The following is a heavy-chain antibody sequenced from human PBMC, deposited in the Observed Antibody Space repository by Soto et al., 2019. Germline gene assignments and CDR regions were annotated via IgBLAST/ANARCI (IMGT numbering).Heavy chain of an antibody. V-gene: IGHV4-59*01. CDR2: IYYSGST. CDR3: ARESIAAAGLNWFDP. D-gene: IGHD6-13*01. CDR1: GGSISSYY. J-gene: IGHJ5*02. Sequence: SETLSLTCTVSGGSISSYYWSWIRQPPGKGLEWIGYIYYSGSTNYNPSLKSRVTISVDTSKNQFSLKLSSVTAADTAVYYCARESIAAAGLNWFDPWGQGTLVTVSS.